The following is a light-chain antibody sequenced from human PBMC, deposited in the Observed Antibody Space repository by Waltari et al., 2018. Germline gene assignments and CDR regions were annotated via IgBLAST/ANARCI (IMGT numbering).Light chain of an antibody. J-gene: IGLJ3*02. V-gene: IGLV1-47*01. CDR3: AAWDDSLSGGV. Sequence: QSVLTQPPSASGTPGQRVTISCSGSSSNIGSNYVYWYQQLPGTAPKLLISRNNQRPSGVPGRFSGSKSGTSASLAISGLRSEDDADYYCAAWDDSLSGGVLGGGTKLTVL. CDR1: SSNIGSNY. CDR2: RNN.